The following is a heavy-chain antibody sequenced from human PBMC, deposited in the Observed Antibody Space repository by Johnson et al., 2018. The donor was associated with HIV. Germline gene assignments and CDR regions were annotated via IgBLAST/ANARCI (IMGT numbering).Heavy chain of an antibody. CDR2: IYSGGNT. V-gene: IGHV3-66*01. CDR1: GFTVSSNY. Sequence: VQLVESGGGVVQPGRSLRLSCAASGFTVSSNYMSWVRQAPGKGLEWVSVIYSGGNTYYADSVKGRFTISRDTSKNTLYLQMNSLRADDTAVYYCARFCGGDCSSPHDAFDFWGQGTMVTVSP. J-gene: IGHJ3*01. CDR3: ARFCGGDCSSPHDAFDF. D-gene: IGHD2-21*02.